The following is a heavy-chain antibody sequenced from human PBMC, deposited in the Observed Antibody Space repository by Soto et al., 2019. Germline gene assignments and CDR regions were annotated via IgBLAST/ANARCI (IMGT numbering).Heavy chain of an antibody. CDR2: IIPIFGTA. CDR3: ARALPGTPTLYYYGSSGLYGFDY. V-gene: IGHV1-69*13. D-gene: IGHD3-22*01. J-gene: IGHJ4*01. CDR1: GGTFSSYA. Sequence: SVQVSCKASGGTFSSYAISWVRQAPGQGLEWMGGIIPIFGTANYAQKFQGRVTITADESTSTAYMELSSLRSEDTAVYYCARALPGTPTLYYYGSSGLYGFDYWGHGTLVTVSS.